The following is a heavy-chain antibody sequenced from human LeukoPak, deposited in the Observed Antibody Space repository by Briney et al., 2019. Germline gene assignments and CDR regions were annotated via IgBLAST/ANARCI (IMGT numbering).Heavy chain of an antibody. J-gene: IGHJ4*02. D-gene: IGHD2-15*01. CDR3: ARVPLYCSGGSCYRIDY. Sequence: GGSLRLSCAASGFTFSSYAMHWVRQAPGKGLEWVALIPYDGSNKYYADSVKGRFTVSRDNSKNSLYLQMNSLRAEDTAVYYCARVPLYCSGGSCYRIDYWGQGTLVTVSS. CDR2: IPYDGSNK. CDR1: GFTFSSYA. V-gene: IGHV3-30*04.